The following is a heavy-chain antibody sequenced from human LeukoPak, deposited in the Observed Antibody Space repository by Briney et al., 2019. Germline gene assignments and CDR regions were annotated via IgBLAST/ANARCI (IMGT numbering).Heavy chain of an antibody. J-gene: IGHJ6*03. V-gene: IGHV3-53*01. Sequence: GGSLRLSCAASEFTVSSNYMSWVRQAPGKGLEWVSVIYSGGSTYYTDSVKGRFTISRDNAKNSLYLQMNSLRAEDTALYYCARAVCSSTSCPYYYYMDVWGKGTTVTVSS. CDR2: IYSGGST. CDR1: EFTVSSNY. D-gene: IGHD2-2*01. CDR3: ARAVCSSTSCPYYYYMDV.